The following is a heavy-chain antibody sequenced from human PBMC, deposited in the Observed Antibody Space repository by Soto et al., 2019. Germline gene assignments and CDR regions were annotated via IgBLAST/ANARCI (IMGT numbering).Heavy chain of an antibody. CDR3: ARADICGGDCNNWFDP. CDR1: GFTFSSYW. V-gene: IGHV3-74*01. CDR2: INSDGSTI. J-gene: IGHJ5*02. D-gene: IGHD2-21*02. Sequence: AGGSLRLSCAASGFTFSSYWMHWVRQAPGKGLVWVSRINSDGSTINYADSVKGRFTISRDNAKNTLYLQMNSLRAEDTAVYYCARADICGGDCNNWFDPWGQGTLVTVSS.